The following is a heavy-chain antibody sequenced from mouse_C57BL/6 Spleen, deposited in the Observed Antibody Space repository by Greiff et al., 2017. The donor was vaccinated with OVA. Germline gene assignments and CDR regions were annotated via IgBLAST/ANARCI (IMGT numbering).Heavy chain of an antibody. CDR3: TRGYDYDDWYCDV. D-gene: IGHD2-4*01. J-gene: IGHJ1*03. CDR2: IDPETGGT. V-gene: IGHV1-15*01. Sequence: QVQLQQSGAELVRPGASVTLSCKASGYTFTDYEMHWVKQTPVHGLEWIGAIDPETGGTAYNQKFKGKAILTADKSSSTAYMELRSLTSEDSAVYYWTRGYDYDDWYCDVWGTGTTVTVSA. CDR1: GYTFTDYE.